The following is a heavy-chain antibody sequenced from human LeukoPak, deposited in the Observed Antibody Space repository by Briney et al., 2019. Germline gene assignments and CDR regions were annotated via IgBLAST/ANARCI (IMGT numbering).Heavy chain of an antibody. V-gene: IGHV3-30*02. J-gene: IGHJ4*02. CDR3: ARGPYYSSWYLAYFDY. CDR1: GFTFSSYG. CDR2: IRYDGSNK. D-gene: IGHD6-13*01. Sequence: HPGGSLRLSCAASGFTFSSYGMHWVRQTPGKGLEWVAFIRYDGSNKDCTDSVKGRFTISRDNSKNTLYLQMNSLRAEDTAVYYCARGPYYSSWYLAYFDYWGQGTLVTVSS.